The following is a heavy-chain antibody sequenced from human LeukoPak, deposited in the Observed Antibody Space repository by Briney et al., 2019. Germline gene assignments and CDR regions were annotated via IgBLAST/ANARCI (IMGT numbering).Heavy chain of an antibody. Sequence: GASVKVSCKASGYTFNAYYLHWVRQAPGQGREWMGWINPNSGDTKYAQKFQGRVTMTGDTSISTAYMELSRLRFDDTAVYYCAILRLSTGLWWFFDLWGRGTLVTVSS. CDR2: INPNSGDT. V-gene: IGHV1-2*02. J-gene: IGHJ2*01. D-gene: IGHD2-8*02. CDR1: GYTFNAYY. CDR3: AILRLSTGLWWFFDL.